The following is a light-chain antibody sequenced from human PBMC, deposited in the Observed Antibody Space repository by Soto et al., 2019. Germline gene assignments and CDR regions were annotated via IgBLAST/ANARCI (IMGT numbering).Light chain of an antibody. CDR2: RND. J-gene: IGLJ2*01. V-gene: IGLV1-47*01. CDR1: SFNIGSNY. CDR3: AAWDDSLSGRGV. Sequence: QAVVAQPPSASGTPGQRVTISCSGSSFNIGSNYVYWYQQFPGTAPKLLIYRNDQRPSGVPDRFSGSKSGTSASLAISGLRSEDEADYYCAAWDDSLSGRGVFGGGTKLTVL.